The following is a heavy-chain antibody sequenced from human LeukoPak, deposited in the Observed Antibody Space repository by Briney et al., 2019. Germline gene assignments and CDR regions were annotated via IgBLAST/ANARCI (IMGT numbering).Heavy chain of an antibody. CDR2: ISGSGGST. J-gene: IGHJ5*02. CDR1: GYTFSSYA. Sequence: GGSLRLSCAAAGYTFSSYAMSWVCQAPGKGLEWVSAISGSGGSTYYADSVKGRFTISRDNSKNTLYLQMNSLRAEDTAVHYSAKSHHDYGDYGWFDPWGQGTLVTVSS. D-gene: IGHD4-17*01. V-gene: IGHV3-23*01. CDR3: AKSHHDYGDYGWFDP.